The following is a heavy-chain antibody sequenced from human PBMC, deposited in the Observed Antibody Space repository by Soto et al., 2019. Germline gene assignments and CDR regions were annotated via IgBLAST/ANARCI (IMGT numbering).Heavy chain of an antibody. D-gene: IGHD5-12*01. Sequence: SETLSLTCTVSGGSISSDDYYWNWIRQRPGKGLEWIGNIYYRGNTNYNPSLKSRIIMSMDMSENQFSLRLTSVTAADTAIYYCVREAYIGYGHAIDHWGQGTLVTVSS. CDR1: GGSISSDDYY. CDR3: VREAYIGYGHAIDH. CDR2: IYYRGNT. V-gene: IGHV4-31*03. J-gene: IGHJ4*02.